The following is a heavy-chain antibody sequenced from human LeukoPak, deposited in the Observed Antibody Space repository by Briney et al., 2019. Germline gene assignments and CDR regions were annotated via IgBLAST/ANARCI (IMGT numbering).Heavy chain of an antibody. CDR2: ISAYNGNT. Sequence: ASVKVSCKASGYTFTSYGISWVRQAPGQGLEWMGWISAYNGNTNYSQKFQGRVTITRDTSASTAYMELSSLRSEDTAVYYCARLRPLSLFDYWGQGTLVTVSS. V-gene: IGHV1-18*01. CDR1: GYTFTSYG. D-gene: IGHD3-16*01. CDR3: ARLRPLSLFDY. J-gene: IGHJ4*02.